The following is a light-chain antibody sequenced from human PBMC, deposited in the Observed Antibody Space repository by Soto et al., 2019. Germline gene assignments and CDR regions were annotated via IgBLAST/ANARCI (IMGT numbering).Light chain of an antibody. CDR1: QSVSSSY. CDR2: GAS. CDR3: HHYGSSPYT. J-gene: IGKJ2*01. V-gene: IGKV3-20*01. Sequence: EIVLTQSPGTLSLSPGERATLSCRASQSVSSSYLAWFQQTPGQAPRLLIYGASSRATGIPDRFSGSGSGTDFTLTNTSLEPEDFAVYYCHHYGSSPYTFGQGTKLEIK.